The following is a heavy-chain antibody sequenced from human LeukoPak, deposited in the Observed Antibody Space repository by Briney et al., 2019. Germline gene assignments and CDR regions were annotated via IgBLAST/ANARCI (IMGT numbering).Heavy chain of an antibody. D-gene: IGHD3-22*01. CDR1: GYTFTSYD. CDR3: ARADNSSGYFYYYYGMDV. V-gene: IGHV1-8*01. Sequence: ASVKVSCKASGYTFTSYDINWVRQAAGQGLEWMGWMNPNSGNTGYAQKFQGRVTMTRNTSISTAYMELSSLRSEDTAVYYCARADNSSGYFYYYYGMDVWGQGTTVTVSS. CDR2: MNPNSGNT. J-gene: IGHJ6*02.